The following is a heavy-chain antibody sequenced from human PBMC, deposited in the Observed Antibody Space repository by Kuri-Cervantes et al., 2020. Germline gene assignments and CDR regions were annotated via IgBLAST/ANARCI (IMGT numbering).Heavy chain of an antibody. CDR3: ARGYSYPSSGFDC. V-gene: IGHV3-33*01. J-gene: IGHJ4*02. CDR1: GFTFSSYG. CDR2: IWYDGSNK. Sequence: GGSLRLSCAASGFTFSSYGMHWVRQAPGKGLEWVAVIWYDGSNKYYADSVKGRFTISRDNSKNTLYLQMNSLRAEDTAVYYCARGYSYPSSGFDCWGQGTLVTVSS. D-gene: IGHD5-18*01.